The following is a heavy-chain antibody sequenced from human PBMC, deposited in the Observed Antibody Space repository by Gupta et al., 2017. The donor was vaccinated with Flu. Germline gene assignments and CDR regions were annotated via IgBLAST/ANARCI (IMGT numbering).Heavy chain of an antibody. CDR3: ARNRGWEQFDY. CDR2: INQDGSTK. D-gene: IGHD5-24*01. Sequence: EVQLVDSGGGLVQPGGSLRLSCAASGFPFSDSWMNWVRQAPGKGLAWVANINQDGSTKNYVDSLKGRFTVSRDNAKNSLYLQMDSLRAEDTAVYFCARNRGWEQFDYWGQGTLVTVSS. CDR1: GFPFSDSW. V-gene: IGHV3-7*01. J-gene: IGHJ4*02.